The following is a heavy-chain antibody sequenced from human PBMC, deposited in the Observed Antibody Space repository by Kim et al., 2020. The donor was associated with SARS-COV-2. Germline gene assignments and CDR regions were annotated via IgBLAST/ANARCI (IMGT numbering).Heavy chain of an antibody. CDR3: ARVGSGSSYIPDY. V-gene: IGHV4-39*07. Sequence: FNPSIKSRVTIAVDTSKIQSSLKLSSVTAADTAVYYCARVGSGSSYIPDYWGQGTLVTVSS. D-gene: IGHD3-10*01. J-gene: IGHJ4*02.